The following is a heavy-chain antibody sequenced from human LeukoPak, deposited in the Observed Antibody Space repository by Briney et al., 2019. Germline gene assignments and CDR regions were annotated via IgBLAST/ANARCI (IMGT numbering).Heavy chain of an antibody. CDR2: VHYSGST. V-gene: IGHV4-59*01. J-gene: IGHJ4*02. D-gene: IGHD3-10*01. CDR1: GGSLSSFY. Sequence: SETLSLTCSVSGGSLSSFYWSWIRQSPGKGLEWIGYVHYSGSTTYNPSLESRVTISVDTSMRHFSLKLTSVSAADTAVYYCARAVGGAIHMVTLEYYLDWWGQGTLVTVSS. CDR3: ARAVGGAIHMVTLEYYLDW.